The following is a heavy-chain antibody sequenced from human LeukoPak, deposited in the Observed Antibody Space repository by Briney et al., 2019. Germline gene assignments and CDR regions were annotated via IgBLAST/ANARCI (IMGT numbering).Heavy chain of an antibody. V-gene: IGHV4-34*01. CDR1: GGSFSGYY. CDR2: INHSGST. J-gene: IGHJ4*02. D-gene: IGHD2-2*01. Sequence: SETLSLTCAVYGGSFSGYYWSWVRQPPGKGLEWRGEINHSGSTNYNPSLRSRATISLDTSKNQFSLKPSSVTAADTAVYYFAGEMAAPYARSKKYYFDYWGQGTLVTASS. CDR3: AGEMAAPYARSKKYYFDY.